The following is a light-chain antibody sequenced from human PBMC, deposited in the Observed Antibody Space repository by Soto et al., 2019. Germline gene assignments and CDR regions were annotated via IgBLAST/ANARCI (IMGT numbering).Light chain of an antibody. CDR1: QSITNY. CDR2: KAS. CDR3: QQYDSYPWT. V-gene: IGKV1-5*03. Sequence: DIQMTQSPSTLSASVGDRVTITCRASQSITNYLAWYQQKPGKAPKLLICKASSLESGVPSRFSGSRSGTEFTLTISSLQPDDFATYYCQQYDSYPWTFGQGTKVEIK. J-gene: IGKJ1*01.